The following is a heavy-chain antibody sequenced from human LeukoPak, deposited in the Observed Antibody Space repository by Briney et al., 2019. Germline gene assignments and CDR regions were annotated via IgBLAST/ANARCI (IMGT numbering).Heavy chain of an antibody. V-gene: IGHV4-34*01. CDR2: INHRGST. J-gene: IGHJ2*01. CDR1: GGSFSGYY. CDR3: ARGGVYCSSTSCYPLPYLWYCDL. Sequence: SETLSLTCAVYGGSFSGYYWRWIRQPPGRGLEWIGEINHRGSTNYNPSLKSRVSISVDTSKKQFSLELSSVTAADTAVYYCARGGVYCSSTSCYPLPYLWYCDLWGRGTLVTVSS. D-gene: IGHD2-2*01.